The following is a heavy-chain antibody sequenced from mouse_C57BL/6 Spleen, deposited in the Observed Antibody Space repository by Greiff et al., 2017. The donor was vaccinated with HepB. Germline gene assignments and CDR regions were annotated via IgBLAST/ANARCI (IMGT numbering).Heavy chain of an antibody. Sequence: QVQLQQSGAELAKPGASVKLSCKASGYTFTSYWMHWVKQRPGQGLEWIGYINPSSGYTKYNQKFKDKATLTADKSSGTAYMQLSSLTYEDSAVYYCARGELYGSSLRLDYWGQGTTLTVSS. CDR2: INPSSGYT. D-gene: IGHD1-1*01. V-gene: IGHV1-7*01. CDR3: ARGELYGSSLRLDY. CDR1: GYTFTSYW. J-gene: IGHJ2*01.